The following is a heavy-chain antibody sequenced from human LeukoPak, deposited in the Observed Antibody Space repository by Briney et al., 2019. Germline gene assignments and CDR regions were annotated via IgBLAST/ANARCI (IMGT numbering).Heavy chain of an antibody. CDR2: ISSSGSTI. V-gene: IGHV3-11*04. Sequence: GGSLRLSCVASGFTFSDYYMSWIRQAPGKGLEGVSYISSSGSTIYYADSVKGRFTIYRDNAKNSLYLQMHSLRAEDTAVYYCARAHLPMVRGSFPVIYWGQGTLVTVSS. D-gene: IGHD3-10*01. J-gene: IGHJ4*02. CDR1: GFTFSDYY. CDR3: ARAHLPMVRGSFPVIY.